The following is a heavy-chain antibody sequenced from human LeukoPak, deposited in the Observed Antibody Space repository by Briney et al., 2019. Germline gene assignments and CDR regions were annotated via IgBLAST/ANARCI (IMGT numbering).Heavy chain of an antibody. Sequence: ASVKVSCKASGYTFTGYYMHWVQQAPGQGLEWMGRISPNSGGTNYAQKFQGRVTMTRDASISTAYMELSRLRSDDTAVYYCARGARPDGYNLRIDYWGQGTLVTVSS. J-gene: IGHJ4*02. CDR3: ARGARPDGYNLRIDY. V-gene: IGHV1-2*06. CDR1: GYTFTGYY. D-gene: IGHD5-24*01. CDR2: ISPNSGGT.